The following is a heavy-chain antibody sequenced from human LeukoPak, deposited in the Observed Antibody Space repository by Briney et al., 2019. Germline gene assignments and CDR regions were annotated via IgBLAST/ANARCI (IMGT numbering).Heavy chain of an antibody. CDR1: GFTFSNAW. V-gene: IGHV3-15*01. J-gene: IGHJ3*02. D-gene: IGHD1-26*01. CDR2: IKTKTDGGTT. Sequence: LSCAASGFTFSNAWMSWVRQAPGKGLEWVGRIKTKTDGGTTDYAAPGKGRFTISRDDSKNTLYLLMNSLKTEDTAVYYCTTEVLEGATXGTFDIWGQGTMVTVSS. CDR3: TTEVLEGATXGTFDI.